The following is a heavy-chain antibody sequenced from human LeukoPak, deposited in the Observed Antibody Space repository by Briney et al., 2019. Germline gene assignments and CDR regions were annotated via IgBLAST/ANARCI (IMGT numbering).Heavy chain of an antibody. J-gene: IGHJ4*02. Sequence: PSQTLSLTCAASGGSISSGGYSWSWIRPPPGKGLEWIGYIYYSGSTNYNPSLKSRVTISVDTSKNQFSLKLSSVTAADTAVYFCARSTVTTLDYWGQGTLVTVSS. V-gene: IGHV4-30-4*07. D-gene: IGHD4-17*01. CDR2: IYYSGST. CDR1: GGSISSGGYS. CDR3: ARSTVTTLDY.